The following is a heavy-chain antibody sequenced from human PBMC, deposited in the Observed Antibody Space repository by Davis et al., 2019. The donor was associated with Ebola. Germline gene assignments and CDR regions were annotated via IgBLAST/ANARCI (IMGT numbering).Heavy chain of an antibody. CDR3: ARDRGRRDGYNYYFDY. CDR1: GGSISNYY. J-gene: IGHJ4*02. CDR2: IDYNGDT. V-gene: IGHV4-59*01. D-gene: IGHD5-24*01. Sequence: PSEILSLTCTVSGGSISNYYWSWIRQPPGKGLEWIAYIDYNGDTNYNPSLRSRVTISVDTSKNHFSLKLNSVTAADTAVYYCARDRGRRDGYNYYFDYWGQGTLVTVSS.